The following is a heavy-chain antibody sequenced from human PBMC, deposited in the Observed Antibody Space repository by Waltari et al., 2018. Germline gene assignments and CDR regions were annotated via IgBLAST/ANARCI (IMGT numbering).Heavy chain of an antibody. CDR2: IYYSGST. D-gene: IGHD2-2*01. Sequence: QVQLQESGPGLVKPSETLSLTCTVSGGSISSHYWSWIRQPPGKGLEWIGYIYYSGSTNYTPSLKSRVTISVDTSKNQFSLKLSSVTAADTAVYYCASMASEPAHYYYYYGMDVWGQGTTVTVSS. J-gene: IGHJ6*02. CDR3: ASMASEPAHYYYYYGMDV. CDR1: GGSISSHY. V-gene: IGHV4-59*11.